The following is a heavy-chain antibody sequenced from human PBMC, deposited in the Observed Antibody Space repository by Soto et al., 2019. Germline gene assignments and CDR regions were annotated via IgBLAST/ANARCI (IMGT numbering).Heavy chain of an antibody. J-gene: IGHJ3*02. CDR1: GGTFSSYA. CDR3: ARDRAITIFGVVSVWDAFDI. D-gene: IGHD3-3*01. V-gene: IGHV1-69*13. CDR2: IIPIFGTA. Sequence: SVKVSCKASGGTFSSYAISWVRQAPGQGLEWMGGIIPIFGTANYAQKFQGRVTITADESTSTAYMELSSLRSEDTAVYYCARDRAITIFGVVSVWDAFDIWGQGTMVTVPS.